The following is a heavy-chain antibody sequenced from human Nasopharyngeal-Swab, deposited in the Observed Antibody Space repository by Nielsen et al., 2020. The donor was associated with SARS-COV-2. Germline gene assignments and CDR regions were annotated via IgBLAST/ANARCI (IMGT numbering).Heavy chain of an antibody. V-gene: IGHV4-39*01. CDR2: IYYSGSP. Sequence: RQAPGQGLEWRGSIYYSGSPYYNPSLKSRVTISVDTSKNQFSLKLISVTAADTAVYYCAKSPPRGWGHYYYMDVWGKGTTVTVSS. J-gene: IGHJ6*03. D-gene: IGHD6-19*01. CDR3: AKSPPRGWGHYYYMDV.